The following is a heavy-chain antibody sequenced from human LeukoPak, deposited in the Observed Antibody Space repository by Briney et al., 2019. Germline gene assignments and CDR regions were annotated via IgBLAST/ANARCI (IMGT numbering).Heavy chain of an antibody. V-gene: IGHV3-20*04. CDR3: ARDLAVAGPYYFDY. CDR1: GFSVSSNY. Sequence: GGSLRLSCAAYGFSVSSNYMSWVRQAPGKGLEWVSGINWNGGSTGYADSVKGRFTISRDNAKNSLYLQMNSLRAEDTALYYCARDLAVAGPYYFDYWGQGTLVTVSS. CDR2: INWNGGST. J-gene: IGHJ4*02. D-gene: IGHD6-19*01.